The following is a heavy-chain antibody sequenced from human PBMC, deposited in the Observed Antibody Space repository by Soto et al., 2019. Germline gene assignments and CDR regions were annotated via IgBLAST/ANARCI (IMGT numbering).Heavy chain of an antibody. V-gene: IGHV1-2*04. CDR1: GYTFTGYY. CDR2: INPNSGGT. D-gene: IGHD3-3*01. J-gene: IGHJ4*02. CDR3: ARDRGENYDFWSGYYKAHLFDY. Sequence: ASVKVSCKASGYTFTGYYMHWVRQAPGQGLEWMGWINPNSGGTNYAQKFQGWVTMTRDTSISTAYMELSRLRSDDTAVYYCARDRGENYDFWSGYYKAHLFDYWGQGTLVTV.